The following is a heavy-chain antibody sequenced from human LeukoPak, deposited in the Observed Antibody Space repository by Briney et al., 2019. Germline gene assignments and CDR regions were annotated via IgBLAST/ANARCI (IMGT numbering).Heavy chain of an antibody. CDR1: GDSVSSNSAA. D-gene: IGHD6-19*01. V-gene: IGHV6-1*01. Sequence: SQTLSLTCAISGDSVSSNSAAWNWIRQSPSRGLEWLGRTYYRSKWYNDYAVSVKSRITINPDTSKNQFSLQLSSVTAADTAAYYCARGAIAVGSSFDYWGQGTLVTVSS. CDR3: ARGAIAVGSSFDY. J-gene: IGHJ4*02. CDR2: TYYRSKWYN.